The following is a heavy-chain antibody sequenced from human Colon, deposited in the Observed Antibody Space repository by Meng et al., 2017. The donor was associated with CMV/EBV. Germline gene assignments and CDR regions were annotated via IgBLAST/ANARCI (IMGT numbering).Heavy chain of an antibody. D-gene: IGHD3-3*01. CDR1: GFLVSTNY. J-gene: IGHJ4*02. Sequence: GESLKISCAASGFLVSTNYMTWVRQAPGKGLEWVSGISGSGGSIKYADSVKGRFTISRDNSKNTLYLQMDSLRVEDTAVYYCAKDLRITVFGVAPVWGQGTPVTVSS. CDR3: AKDLRITVFGVAPV. CDR2: ISGSGGSI. V-gene: IGHV3-23*01.